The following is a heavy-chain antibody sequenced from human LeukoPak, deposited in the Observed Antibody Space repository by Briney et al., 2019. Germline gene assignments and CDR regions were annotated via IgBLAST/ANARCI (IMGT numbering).Heavy chain of an antibody. V-gene: IGHV3-21*01. D-gene: IGHD2-15*01. J-gene: IGHJ4*02. CDR2: ISSSSTYI. Sequence: GGSLRLSCAASGFTFSSYSMSWVRQAPGTGLEWVSSISSSSTYIYYADSVKGRFTISRDNAKNSLYLQMNSLRAEDTAVYYCARAVTAAKYFFDCWGQGTQVTVSS. CDR1: GFTFSSYS. CDR3: ARAVTAAKYFFDC.